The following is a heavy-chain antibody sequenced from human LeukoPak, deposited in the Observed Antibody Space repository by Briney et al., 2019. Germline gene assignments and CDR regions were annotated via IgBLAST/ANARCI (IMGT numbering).Heavy chain of an antibody. D-gene: IGHD2-15*01. CDR3: ASRYCSGGSCPFDY. Sequence: SETLSLTCAVYGGSFSGYYWSWIRQPPGKGLEWIGEINHSGSTNYNPSLKSRVTISVDTSKNQFSLELSSVTAADTAVYYCASRYCSGGSCPFDYWSQGTLVTVSS. CDR2: INHSGST. J-gene: IGHJ4*02. CDR1: GGSFSGYY. V-gene: IGHV4-34*01.